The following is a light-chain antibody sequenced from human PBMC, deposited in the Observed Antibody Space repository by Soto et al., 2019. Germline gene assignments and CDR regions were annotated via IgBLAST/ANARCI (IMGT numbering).Light chain of an antibody. CDR2: AAS. J-gene: IGKJ1*01. CDR1: QSISSY. CDR3: QQSYSTPRT. Sequence: DIQMTQSPSSLSASVGDRVTITCRASQSISSYLNWYQQKPGKAPKLLIYAASSLQSGVPSRFSVSGSGTDFTLTNSSLQPEDLATYYCQQSYSTPRTFGQGTKVEIK. V-gene: IGKV1-39*01.